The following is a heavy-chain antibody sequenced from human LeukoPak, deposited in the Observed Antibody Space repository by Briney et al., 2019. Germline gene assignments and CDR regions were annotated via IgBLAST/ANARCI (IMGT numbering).Heavy chain of an antibody. CDR3: ARDLYSYGLFDY. CDR1: GFSFSSYE. V-gene: IGHV3-48*03. J-gene: IGHJ4*02. Sequence: GGALGLSCAASGFSFSSYEMNWVRQAPGKGLEWVSYINSSGSTIYYADSVKGRFTISRDNAKNSLYLQMNSLRAEDTAIYYCARDLYSYGLFDYWGQGTLVTVSS. CDR2: INSSGSTI. D-gene: IGHD5-18*01.